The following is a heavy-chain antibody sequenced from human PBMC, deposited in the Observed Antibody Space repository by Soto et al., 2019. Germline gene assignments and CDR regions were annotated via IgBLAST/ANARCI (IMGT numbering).Heavy chain of an antibody. Sequence: GWMRRCCAASGCTFSNSWMSGVRQAPGKGLEWVANINRDGSEIHYLDSVKVRFTISRDNAKNSLFLQMNSLRAEDTAIYYCGSELIVGHAEYFQHWGQGTMVTVSS. J-gene: IGHJ1*01. CDR2: INRDGSEI. D-gene: IGHD1-26*01. CDR3: GSELIVGHAEYFQH. CDR1: GCTFSNSW. V-gene: IGHV3-7*01.